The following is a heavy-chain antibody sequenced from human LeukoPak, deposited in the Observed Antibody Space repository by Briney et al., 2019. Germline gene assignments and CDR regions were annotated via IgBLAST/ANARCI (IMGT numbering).Heavy chain of an antibody. J-gene: IGHJ5*02. D-gene: IGHD6-6*01. CDR1: GYSISSGYY. CDR3: ARGLPLSSWFDP. Sequence: SETLSLTCTVSGYSISSGYYWGWIRQPPGKGLEWIGSIYHSGSTNYNPSLKSRVTISVDKSKNQFSLKLSSVTAADTAVYYCARGLPLSSWFDPWGQGTLVTVSS. V-gene: IGHV4-38-2*02. CDR2: IYHSGST.